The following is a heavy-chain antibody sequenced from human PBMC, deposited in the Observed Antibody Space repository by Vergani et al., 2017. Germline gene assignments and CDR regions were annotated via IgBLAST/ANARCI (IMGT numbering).Heavy chain of an antibody. J-gene: IGHJ4*02. CDR1: EFTFSDAW. Sequence: EGQLVESGGGLVKPGGSLRLSCAASEFTFSDAWMSWVRQAPGKGLEWVARIKSNADGGSADYAASVKGRFIISRDDSKNTVYLQINSLRAEDTAFYYCADLYGDDGFSPFWGQGTLVTVSS. CDR2: IKSNADGGSA. D-gene: IGHD2-21*01. CDR3: ADLYGDDGFSPF. V-gene: IGHV3-15*01.